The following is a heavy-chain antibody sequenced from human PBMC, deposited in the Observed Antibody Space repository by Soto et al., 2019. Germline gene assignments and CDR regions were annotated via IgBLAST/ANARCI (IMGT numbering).Heavy chain of an antibody. CDR2: VSKSDYT. CDR3: AREDSIIIPAVSDF. CDR1: RFTFNNYG. J-gene: IGHJ4*02. D-gene: IGHD2-2*01. Sequence: LRLSCAVSRFTFNNYGINWVRQAPGKGLEWVSSVSKSDYTYYSDSVKGRFTISRDNAKNSVSLQMNTLRAEDTAVYYCAREDSIIIPAVSDFWGQGTLVTVSS. V-gene: IGHV3-21*01.